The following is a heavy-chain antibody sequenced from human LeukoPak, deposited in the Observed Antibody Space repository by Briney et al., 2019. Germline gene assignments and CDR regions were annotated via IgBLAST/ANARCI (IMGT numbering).Heavy chain of an antibody. D-gene: IGHD2-2*01. Sequence: SETLSLTCAVSGGSISSSNWWSWVRQPPGKGLEWIGEIYHSGSTNYNPSLKSRDTISVDKSKNQFSLKLSSVTAADTAVYYCATRGIVVVPAARPSIAAANFDYWGQGTLVTVSS. J-gene: IGHJ4*02. CDR3: ATRGIVVVPAARPSIAAANFDY. CDR1: GGSISSSNW. CDR2: IYHSGST. V-gene: IGHV4-4*02.